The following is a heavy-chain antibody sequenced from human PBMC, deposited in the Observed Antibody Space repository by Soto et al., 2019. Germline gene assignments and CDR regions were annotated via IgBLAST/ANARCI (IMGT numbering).Heavy chain of an antibody. CDR2: ISSSSSTI. CDR1: GVTCISYS. J-gene: IGHJ3*02. Sequence: PMRLSCAAAGVTCISYSRNWVRHAPGKGLEWVSYISSSSSTIYYADSVKGRFTISRDNAKNSLYLQMNSLRAEDTAVYYCARVEYYGWGSYYTDAFDIWGKGTMVTVSS. CDR3: ARVEYYGWGSYYTDAFDI. D-gene: IGHD3-10*01. V-gene: IGHV3-48*01.